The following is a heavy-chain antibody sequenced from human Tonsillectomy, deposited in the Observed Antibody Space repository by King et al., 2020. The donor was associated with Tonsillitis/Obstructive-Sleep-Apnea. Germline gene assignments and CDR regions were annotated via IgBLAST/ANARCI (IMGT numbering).Heavy chain of an antibody. Sequence: VQLQQWGAGLLKPSETLSLTCAVYGGSFSGYYWGWIRQPPGKVLEWIGEINHSGRTNYNPSLKSQVTISVDTAKNQFSLKLSSVTAADTAVYYCARGPMTTVTTFYYYYYMDVWGKGTTVTVSS. D-gene: IGHD4-11*01. CDR3: ARGPMTTVTTFYYYYYMDV. CDR1: GGSFSGYY. CDR2: INHSGRT. J-gene: IGHJ6*03. V-gene: IGHV4-34*01.